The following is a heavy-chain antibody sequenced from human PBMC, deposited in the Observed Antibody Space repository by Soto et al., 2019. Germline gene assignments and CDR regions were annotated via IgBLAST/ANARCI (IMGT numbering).Heavy chain of an antibody. CDR2: INHSGST. CDR1: GGSFSGYY. J-gene: IGHJ6*03. D-gene: IGHD3-16*01. V-gene: IGHV4-34*01. Sequence: SETLSLTCAVYGGSFSGYYWSWIRQPPGKGLEWIGEINHSGSTNYNPSLKSRVTISVDTSKNQFSLKLSSVTAADTAVYYCARVGADNYYYMDVWGKGTTVTVSS. CDR3: ARVGADNYYYMDV.